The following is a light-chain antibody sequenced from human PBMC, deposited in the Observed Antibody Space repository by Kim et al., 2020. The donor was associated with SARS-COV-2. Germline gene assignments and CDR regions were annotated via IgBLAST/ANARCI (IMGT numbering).Light chain of an antibody. Sequence: VTIAGTWSSSNIGAGYDVHWYQQLPGTAPKLLIYGNSNRPSGVPDRFSGSKSGTSASLAITGLQAEDEADYYCQSYDSSLSGYVVFGGGTQLTVL. V-gene: IGLV1-40*01. CDR3: QSYDSSLSGYVV. J-gene: IGLJ2*01. CDR1: SSNIGAGYD. CDR2: GNS.